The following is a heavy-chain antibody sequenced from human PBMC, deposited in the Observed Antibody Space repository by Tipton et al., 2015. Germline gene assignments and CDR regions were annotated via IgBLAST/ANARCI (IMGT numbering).Heavy chain of an antibody. V-gene: IGHV1-2*02. CDR1: GYDFTDYY. J-gene: IGHJ4*02. CDR2: INTKSGDT. CDR3: VRDPYGGNSGDFYY. D-gene: IGHD4-23*01. Sequence: QLVQSGPEVKQPGASVKVSCKASGYDFTDYYLHWVRQAPGQGLEWMGWINTKSGDTSYAQRFQGRVTMTRDTSIRTAYMELSGLTSDDTAVFFCVRDPYGGNSGDFYYWGQGSLVTVSS.